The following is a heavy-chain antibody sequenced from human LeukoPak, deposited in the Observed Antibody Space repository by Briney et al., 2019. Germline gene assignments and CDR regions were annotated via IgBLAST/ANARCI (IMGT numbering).Heavy chain of an antibody. Sequence: ASVKVSCKASGYIFSGFYIHWVRQAPGQGLEWMGSINPNSGDPNYAQIFQGRVTMTRDTSISTVYMELIRLTSNDTAVYYCAREDSVRGTYYMDVWGQGTTVTVSS. J-gene: IGHJ6*03. V-gene: IGHV1-2*02. CDR2: INPNSGDP. CDR1: GYIFSGFY. CDR3: AREDSVRGTYYMDV. D-gene: IGHD5/OR15-5a*01.